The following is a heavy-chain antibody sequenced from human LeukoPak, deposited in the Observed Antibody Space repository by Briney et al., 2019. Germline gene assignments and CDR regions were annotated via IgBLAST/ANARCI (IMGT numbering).Heavy chain of an antibody. Sequence: QSGGSLRLSCAASGFTFSGYAMSWVRQAPGKGLEWVSAISGSGGSTYYADSVKGRFTISRDNSKNTLYLQMNSLRAEDTAVYYCAKYYDSSGYYYDYFDYWGQGTLVTVSS. V-gene: IGHV3-23*01. CDR2: ISGSGGST. D-gene: IGHD3-22*01. CDR1: GFTFSGYA. J-gene: IGHJ4*02. CDR3: AKYYDSSGYYYDYFDY.